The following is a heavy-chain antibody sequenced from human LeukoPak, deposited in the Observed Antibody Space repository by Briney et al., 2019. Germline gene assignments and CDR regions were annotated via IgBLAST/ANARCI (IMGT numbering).Heavy chain of an antibody. Sequence: QPGGSLRLSCAASGFTFDDYAMHWVRQAPGKGLEWVSGISWNSGSIGYAGSVQGRFSISRDNAKNSLYLQMNSLRAEDTAVYYCAKKYYDFWSGSHDAFDIWGQGTMVTVSS. J-gene: IGHJ3*02. CDR3: AKKYYDFWSGSHDAFDI. D-gene: IGHD3-3*01. CDR2: ISWNSGSI. V-gene: IGHV3-9*01. CDR1: GFTFDDYA.